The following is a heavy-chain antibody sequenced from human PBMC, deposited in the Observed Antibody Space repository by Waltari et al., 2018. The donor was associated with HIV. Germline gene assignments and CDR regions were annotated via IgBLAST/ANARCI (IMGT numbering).Heavy chain of an antibody. D-gene: IGHD1-26*01. V-gene: IGHV3-23*01. J-gene: IGHJ5*02. Sequence: EVQLLESGGDLVQPGGSLRLSCVASGFTFNNYAMSWVRQAPGKGLVWVTGIPGTGISTDDAVSVKGRFTISRDNSKNTLHLQMNSLRAEDTAVYYCAKGGASFGFDPWGQGTLVTVSS. CDR3: AKGGASFGFDP. CDR1: GFTFNNYA. CDR2: IPGTGIST.